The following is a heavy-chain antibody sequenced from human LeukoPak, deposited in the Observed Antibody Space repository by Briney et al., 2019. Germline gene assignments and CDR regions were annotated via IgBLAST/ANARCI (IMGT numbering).Heavy chain of an antibody. CDR3: ARNSALDY. CDR2: MLSDGSNK. V-gene: IGHV3-33*08. J-gene: IGHJ4*02. CDR1: GFPFTTYA. D-gene: IGHD2/OR15-2a*01. Sequence: GGALRLSFAASGFPFTTYAMHWVRPAPGKGRGGVAVMLSDGSNKYHADSVKGRFTISRDNSKNTLYLQMNSLRAEDTAVYYCARNSALDYWGQGTLVTVSS.